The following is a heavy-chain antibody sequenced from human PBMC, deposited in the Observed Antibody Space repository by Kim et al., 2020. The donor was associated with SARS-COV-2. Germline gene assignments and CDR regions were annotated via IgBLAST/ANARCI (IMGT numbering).Heavy chain of an antibody. V-gene: IGHV4-59*13. Sequence: SETLSLTCTVSGGSISSYYWSWIRQPPGKGLEWIGYIYYSGSTNYNPSLKSRVTISVDTSKNQFSLKLSSVTAADTAVYYCARGTTVTTFFDYWGQGTLVTVSS. D-gene: IGHD4-17*01. J-gene: IGHJ4*02. CDR3: ARGTTVTTFFDY. CDR1: GGSISSYY. CDR2: IYYSGST.